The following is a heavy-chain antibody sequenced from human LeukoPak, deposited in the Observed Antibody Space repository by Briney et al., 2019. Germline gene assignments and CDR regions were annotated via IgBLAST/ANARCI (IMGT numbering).Heavy chain of an antibody. V-gene: IGHV4-59*08. CDR2: IYYSGST. CDR1: GGSVSSYY. J-gene: IGHJ4*02. Sequence: SETLSLTCTVSGGSVSSYYWSWIRQPPGKGLEWIGYIYYSGSTNYNPSLKSRVTISVDTSKNQFSLKLSSVTAADTAVYYCARLYKGSYPRLYYFDYWGQGTLVTVSS. D-gene: IGHD1-26*01. CDR3: ARLYKGSYPRLYYFDY.